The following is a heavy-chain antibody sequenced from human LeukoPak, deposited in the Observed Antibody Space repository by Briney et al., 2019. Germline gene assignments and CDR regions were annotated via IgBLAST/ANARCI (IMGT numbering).Heavy chain of an antibody. J-gene: IGHJ3*02. V-gene: IGHV3-21*01. CDR1: GFTLSNDN. CDR3: ARPRAPVTRISSFDI. Sequence: PGGSLRLSCAVSGFTLSNDNAWMSWVRQAPGKGLEWVSSISSSSSYIYYADSVKGRFTISRDNAKNSLYLQMNSLRAEDTAVYYCARPRAPVTRISSFDIWGQGTMVTVSS. D-gene: IGHD4-17*01. CDR2: ISSSSSYI.